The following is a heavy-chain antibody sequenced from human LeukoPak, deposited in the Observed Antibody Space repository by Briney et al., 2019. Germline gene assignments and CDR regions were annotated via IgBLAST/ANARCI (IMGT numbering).Heavy chain of an antibody. CDR1: GFTFSSYA. V-gene: IGHV3-30*10. J-gene: IGHJ6*03. Sequence: PGGSLRLSCAASGFTFSSYAMHWVRQAPGKGLEWVAVTSIDGSTKSYTDSVKGRFTISRDNSRNTLNLQMSSLRPGDTAVYYCARETRHIAARRLDYYYYMDVWGKGTTVTISS. CDR3: ARETRHIAARRLDYYYYMDV. D-gene: IGHD6-6*01. CDR2: TSIDGSTK.